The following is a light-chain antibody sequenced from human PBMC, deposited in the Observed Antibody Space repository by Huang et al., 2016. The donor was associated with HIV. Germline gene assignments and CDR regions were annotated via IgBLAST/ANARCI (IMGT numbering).Light chain of an antibody. J-gene: IGKJ2*01. CDR3: QQYNSYPYT. V-gene: IGKV1-16*02. Sequence: DIQMTQSPSSLSASLGARVTITCRASKDISNHLAWYQQKPGKAPKSLIYAASNLQSGVPSKFSGSGSGTYFTLTISSLQPEDFATYYCQQYNSYPYTFGRGTKLDIK. CDR2: AAS. CDR1: KDISNH.